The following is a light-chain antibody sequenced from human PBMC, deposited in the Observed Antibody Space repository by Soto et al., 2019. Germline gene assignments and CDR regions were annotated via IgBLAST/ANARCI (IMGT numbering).Light chain of an antibody. CDR1: QSISSW. CDR2: DAS. CDR3: QQYNSYAKT. V-gene: IGKV1-5*01. Sequence: DIQMTQSPSTLSASVGDRVTITCRASQSISSWLAWYQQKPGKAPNVLIYDASFLESGVPSRFSGSGSGTEFTLTISSLQPDDFATYYCQQYNSYAKTFGQGTKVEIK. J-gene: IGKJ1*01.